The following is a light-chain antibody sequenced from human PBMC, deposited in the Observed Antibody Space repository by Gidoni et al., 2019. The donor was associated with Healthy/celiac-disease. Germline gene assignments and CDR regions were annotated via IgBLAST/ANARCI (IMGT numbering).Light chain of an antibody. CDR1: QSVSSN. CDR2: GAS. V-gene: IGKV3-15*01. CDR3: QQYNNWPPWVT. Sequence: EIVMTQSPATLSVSPGERATLSCRASQSVSSNLAWYQQKPGQAPRLLIYGASTRATGIPARFSGSGSGTEFTLTISSLQSEDFAVYYCQQYNNWPPWVTFGQGTKLGIK. J-gene: IGKJ2*01.